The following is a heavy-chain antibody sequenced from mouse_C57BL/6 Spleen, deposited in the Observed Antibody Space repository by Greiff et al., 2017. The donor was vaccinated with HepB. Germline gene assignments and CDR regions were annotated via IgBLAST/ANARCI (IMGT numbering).Heavy chain of an antibody. CDR2: IYPGDGDT. V-gene: IGHV1-80*01. D-gene: IGHD1-1*01. Sequence: VQLQQSGAELVKPGASVKISCKASGYAFSSYWMNWVKQRPGKGLEWIGQIYPGDGDTNYNGKFKGKATLTADKSSSTAYMQLSRLTSEDAAVYFCARFSITTVVATNYFDYWGQGTTLTVSS. J-gene: IGHJ2*01. CDR1: GYAFSSYW. CDR3: ARFSITTVVATNYFDY.